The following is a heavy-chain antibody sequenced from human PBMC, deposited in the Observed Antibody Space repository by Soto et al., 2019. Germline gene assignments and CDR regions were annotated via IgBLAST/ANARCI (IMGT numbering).Heavy chain of an antibody. CDR3: AKDSLGYRGQNFDY. CDR2: ISGSGGST. D-gene: IGHD3-16*02. J-gene: IGHJ4*02. CDR1: GFTFSSNV. Sequence: PGGSLRLSCEASGFTFSSNVMSWVRQAPGKGLEWVSAISGSGGSTYYADSVKGRFTISRDNSKNTLYLQMNSLRAEDTAVYYCAKDSLGYRGQNFDYWGQGTLVTVSS. V-gene: IGHV3-23*01.